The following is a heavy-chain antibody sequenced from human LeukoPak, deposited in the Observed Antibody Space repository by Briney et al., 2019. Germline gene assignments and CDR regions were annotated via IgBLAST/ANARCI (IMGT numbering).Heavy chain of an antibody. J-gene: IGHJ6*03. Sequence: KPSETLSLTCTVSGGSISSYYWSWIRQPPGKGLESIGNIYYTGISNYNPSLKSRVTISVDTSKNQFSLKLSSVIAADTAVYYCARFPGSAEYRHYYYMDVWGKGTTVTVSS. CDR2: IYYTGIS. V-gene: IGHV4-59*01. CDR1: GGSISSYY. D-gene: IGHD2-15*01. CDR3: ARFPGSAEYRHYYYMDV.